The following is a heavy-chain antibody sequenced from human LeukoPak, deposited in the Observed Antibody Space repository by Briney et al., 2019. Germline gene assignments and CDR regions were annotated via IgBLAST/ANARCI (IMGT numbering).Heavy chain of an antibody. V-gene: IGHV3-23*01. Sequence: RWVCQDPGKGLEWVAGISDSGGRTNYADSVKGRFTISRDNPKNTLYLQMNSLRAEDTAVYFCAKRGVVIRVILVGFHKEAYYFDSWGQGALVTVSS. CDR3: AKRGVVIRVILVGFHKEAYYFDS. CDR2: ISDSGGRT. D-gene: IGHD3-22*01. J-gene: IGHJ4*02.